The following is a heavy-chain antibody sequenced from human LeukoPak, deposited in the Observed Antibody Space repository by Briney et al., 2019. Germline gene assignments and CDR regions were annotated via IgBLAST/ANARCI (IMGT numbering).Heavy chain of an antibody. CDR2: IYYSGST. CDR1: GGSISSHY. V-gene: IGHV4-59*11. D-gene: IGHD2-2*01. CDR3: ARGDLVVPAANRAFDI. J-gene: IGHJ3*02. Sequence: SETLSLICSVSGGSISSHYWSWIRQPPGRGLEWIGYIYYSGSTNYNPSLKSRVTISVDTSKNQFSLKLSSVTAADTAVYYCARGDLVVPAANRAFDIWGQGTMVTVSS.